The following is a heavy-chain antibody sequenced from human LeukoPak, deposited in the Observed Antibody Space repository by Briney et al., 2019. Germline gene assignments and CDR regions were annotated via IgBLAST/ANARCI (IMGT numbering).Heavy chain of an antibody. D-gene: IGHD2-2*01. Sequence: GGSLRLSCAASGFTVSSNYMSWVRQAPGKGLEWVSVIYSGGSTYYADSVKGRFTISRDNSKNTLYLQMNSLRAEDTAVYYCASRPNCSSTSCYLYSDYWGQGTLVTVSS. CDR1: GFTVSSNY. J-gene: IGHJ4*02. CDR3: ASRPNCSSTSCYLYSDY. CDR2: IYSGGST. V-gene: IGHV3-66*01.